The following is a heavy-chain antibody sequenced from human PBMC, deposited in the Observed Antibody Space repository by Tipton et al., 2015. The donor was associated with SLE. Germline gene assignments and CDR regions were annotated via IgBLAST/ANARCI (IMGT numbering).Heavy chain of an antibody. Sequence: QSGPEVKKPGASVKVSCKASGYTFTSYCITWVRQAPGQGLEWMGWISGYNGNTNYAQKLQGRVTMTTDTSTSTAYMELRSLRSDDTADYYCARLEDWAFYYDMDVWGKGTTVTVSS. CDR1: GYTFTSYC. CDR3: ARLEDWAFYYDMDV. D-gene: IGHD1-1*01. J-gene: IGHJ6*03. V-gene: IGHV1-18*01. CDR2: ISGYNGNT.